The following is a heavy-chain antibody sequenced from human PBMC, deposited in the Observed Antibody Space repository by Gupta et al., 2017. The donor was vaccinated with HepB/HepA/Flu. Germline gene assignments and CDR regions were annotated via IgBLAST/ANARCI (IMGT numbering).Heavy chain of an antibody. CDR3: AKGGYGDFAYFEY. CDR1: GFTFSSYA. V-gene: IGHV3-23*01. D-gene: IGHD4-17*01. CDR2: INNSGSST. J-gene: IGHJ4*02. Sequence: EVQLLESGGGLVQPGGSLRLSCAASGFTFSSYAMTWVRQAPGKGLEWLSVINNSGSSTYYTDSVKGRFTISRDNSKNTVYLQMNNLRAEDTAVYYCAKGGYGDFAYFEYWGQGTLVTVSP.